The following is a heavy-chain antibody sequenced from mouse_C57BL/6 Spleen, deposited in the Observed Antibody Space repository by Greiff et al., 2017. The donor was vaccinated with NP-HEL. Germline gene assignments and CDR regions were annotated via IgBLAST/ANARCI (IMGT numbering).Heavy chain of an antibody. D-gene: IGHD4-1*01. V-gene: IGHV3-6*01. CDR1: GYSITSGYY. Sequence: EVQLQQSGPGLVKPSQSLSLTCSVTGYSITSGYYWNWIRQFPGNKLEWMGYISYDGSNNYNPSLKNRISITRDTSKNQFFLKLNSVTTEDTATYYCARDWGANWGTFFDYWGQGTTLTVSS. CDR3: ARDWGANWGTFFDY. J-gene: IGHJ2*01. CDR2: ISYDGSN.